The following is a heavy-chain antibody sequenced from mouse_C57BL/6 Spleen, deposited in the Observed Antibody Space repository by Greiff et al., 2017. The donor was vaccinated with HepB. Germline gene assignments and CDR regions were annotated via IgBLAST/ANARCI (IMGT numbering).Heavy chain of an antibody. CDR2: IYPGDGDT. V-gene: IGHV1-82*01. CDR3: ARESPYYYGRGYFDV. CDR1: GYAFSSSW. J-gene: IGHJ1*03. D-gene: IGHD1-1*01. Sequence: VQLQQSGPELVKPGASVKISCKASGYAFSSSWMNWVKQRPGKGLEWIGRIYPGDGDTNYNGKFKGKATLTADKSSSTAYMQLSSLTSEDSAVYFCARESPYYYGRGYFDVWGTGTTVTVSS.